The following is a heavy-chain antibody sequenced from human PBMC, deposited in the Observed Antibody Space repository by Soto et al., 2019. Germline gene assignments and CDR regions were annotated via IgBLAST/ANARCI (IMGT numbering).Heavy chain of an antibody. V-gene: IGHV3-30*18. CDR2: ISYDGSNK. D-gene: IGHD6-19*01. CDR1: GFTFSSYG. J-gene: IGHJ3*02. Sequence: PGGSLRLSCAASGFTFSSYGMHWVRQAPGKGLEWVAVISYDGSNKYYADSVKGRFTISRDNSKNTLYLQMNSLRAEDTAVYYCAKSIAVAVDAFDISGQGTMVTVSS. CDR3: AKSIAVAVDAFDI.